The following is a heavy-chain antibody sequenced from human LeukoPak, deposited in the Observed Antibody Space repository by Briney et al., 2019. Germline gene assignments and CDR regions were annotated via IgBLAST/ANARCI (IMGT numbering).Heavy chain of an antibody. J-gene: IGHJ6*03. CDR3: AKRGYSGYGDYYYYMDV. D-gene: IGHD5-12*01. CDR2: IRYDGSNK. V-gene: IGHV3-30*02. CDR1: GFTFSSYG. Sequence: PGGSLRLSCAASGFTFSSYGMHWVRQAPGKGLEWVAFIRYDGSNKYYADSVEGRLTISRDNSKNTLYLQMNSLRAEDTAVYYCAKRGYSGYGDYYYYMDVWGKGTTVTISS.